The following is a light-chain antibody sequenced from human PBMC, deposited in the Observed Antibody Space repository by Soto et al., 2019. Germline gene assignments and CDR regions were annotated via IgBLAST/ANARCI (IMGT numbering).Light chain of an antibody. CDR3: QQYYNYPRT. Sequence: GGRVTITCRASQGISSYLAWYQQKPGKAPKLLIYAASTLQSGVPSRFSGSGSGTDFTLTFSCLQSEDFATYYCQQYYNYPRTVGQGTKVDSK. CDR1: QGISSY. CDR2: AAS. V-gene: IGKV1-8*01. J-gene: IGKJ1*01.